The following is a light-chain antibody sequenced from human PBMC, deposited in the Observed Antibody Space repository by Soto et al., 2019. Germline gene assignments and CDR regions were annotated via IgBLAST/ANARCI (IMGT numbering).Light chain of an antibody. Sequence: QSVLTQPASVSGSPGQSITISCTGTSSDVGGYNYVSWYQQHPAKAPKLMIYEVSNRPSGVSHRFSGSKSGNTASLTISGLEAEDEDDYYCCSYTTSSTLVFGGGTKLTVL. J-gene: IGLJ3*02. CDR3: CSYTTSSTLV. V-gene: IGLV2-14*01. CDR2: EVS. CDR1: SSDVGGYNY.